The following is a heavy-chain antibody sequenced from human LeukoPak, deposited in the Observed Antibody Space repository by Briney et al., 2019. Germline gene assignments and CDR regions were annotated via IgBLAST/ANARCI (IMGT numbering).Heavy chain of an antibody. D-gene: IGHD1-14*01. V-gene: IGHV3-7*01. Sequence: QAGGSLRLSCAASGFNFISSWMSWVRQAPGKGLEWVANINQDGSENDYVDSVKGRFTISRDNTKNSLYLQMNSLRAEDTAVYYCARETGDAFDIWGQGTMVTVSS. CDR3: ARETGDAFDI. J-gene: IGHJ3*02. CDR1: GFNFISSW. CDR2: INQDGSEN.